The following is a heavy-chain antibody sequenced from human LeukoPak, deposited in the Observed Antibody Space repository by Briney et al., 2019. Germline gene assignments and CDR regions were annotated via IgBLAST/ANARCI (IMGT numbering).Heavy chain of an antibody. Sequence: SGGSLRLSCAASGFTFSNFAMNWVRQAPGKGLEWVSAISSSDGITYYVDSVKGRFTISRDNSKNTLYLQMNSLRAEDTAVYYCAKGGGWLYYFDYWGQGTLVTVSS. D-gene: IGHD6-19*01. J-gene: IGHJ4*02. CDR1: GFTFSNFA. CDR3: AKGGGWLYYFDY. V-gene: IGHV3-23*01. CDR2: ISSSDGIT.